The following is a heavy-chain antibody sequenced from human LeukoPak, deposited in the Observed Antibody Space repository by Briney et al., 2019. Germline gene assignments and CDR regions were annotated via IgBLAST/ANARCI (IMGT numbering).Heavy chain of an antibody. D-gene: IGHD2-2*01. CDR3: ANKVYCSTTSCYHAGY. CDR1: GDSISSSNW. V-gene: IGHV4-4*02. CDR2: IYHSGTT. J-gene: IGHJ4*02. Sequence: PSETLFLTCAVSGDSISSSNWWSWVRQPPGKGLEWIGEIYHSGTTNYNPSLKSRVTISIDTSKNQFSLKLRSVTAADTAVYYCANKVYCSTTSCYHAGYWGQGTLVTVSS.